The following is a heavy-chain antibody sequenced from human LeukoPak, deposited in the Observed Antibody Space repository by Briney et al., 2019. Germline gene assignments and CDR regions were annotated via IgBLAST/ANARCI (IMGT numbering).Heavy chain of an antibody. V-gene: IGHV3-9*01. CDR3: AKGGDGYGLD. J-gene: IGHJ4*02. Sequence: PGRSLRLSCAASGFTFDDYAMHWVRQAPGKGLEWVSGISWNSGSIGYADCVKGRFTISRDNAKNSLYLPMNSLRAEDTASGYCAKGGDGYGLDWGQGTLVTVSS. D-gene: IGHD5-24*01. CDR1: GFTFDDYA. CDR2: ISWNSGSI.